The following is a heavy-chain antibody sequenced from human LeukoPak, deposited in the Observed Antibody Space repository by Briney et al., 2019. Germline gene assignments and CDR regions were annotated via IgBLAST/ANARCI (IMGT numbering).Heavy chain of an antibody. V-gene: IGHV3-21*04. CDR3: AKDSGHVGSHSDY. CDR1: GFTFGSYS. Sequence: GGSLRLSCAASGFTFGSYSMNWVRQAPGKGLEWVSSISSSSSYIYYADSVKGRFTISRDDSKNTLYLQMNSLRAEDTAIYYCAKDSGHVGSHSDYWGQGTLVTVSS. CDR2: ISSSSSYI. J-gene: IGHJ4*02. D-gene: IGHD1-26*01.